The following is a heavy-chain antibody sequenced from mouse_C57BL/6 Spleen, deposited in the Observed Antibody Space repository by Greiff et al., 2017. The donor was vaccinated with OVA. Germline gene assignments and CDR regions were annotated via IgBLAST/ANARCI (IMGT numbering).Heavy chain of an antibody. Sequence: QVHVKQSGAELVKPGASVKISCKASGYAFSSYWMNWVKQRPGKGLEWIGQIYPGDGDTNYNGKFKGKATLTADKSSSTAYMQLSSLTSEDSAVYFCASSPLFITTVDWFAYWGQGTLVTVSA. CDR3: ASSPLFITTVDWFAY. CDR2: IYPGDGDT. D-gene: IGHD1-1*01. J-gene: IGHJ3*01. CDR1: GYAFSSYW. V-gene: IGHV1-80*01.